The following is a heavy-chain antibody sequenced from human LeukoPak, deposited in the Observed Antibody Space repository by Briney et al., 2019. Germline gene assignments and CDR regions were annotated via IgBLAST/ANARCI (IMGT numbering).Heavy chain of an antibody. J-gene: IGHJ5*02. D-gene: IGHD6-19*01. V-gene: IGHV1-8*03. Sequence: GASVKVSCKASGYTFTSYDINWVRQATGQGLEWMGWMNPNSGNTGYAQKFQGRVTITRNTSISTAYMELRSLRSDDTAVYYCARGTDSSGWYRWSWFDPWGQGTLVTVSS. CDR2: MNPNSGNT. CDR1: GYTFTSYD. CDR3: ARGTDSSGWYRWSWFDP.